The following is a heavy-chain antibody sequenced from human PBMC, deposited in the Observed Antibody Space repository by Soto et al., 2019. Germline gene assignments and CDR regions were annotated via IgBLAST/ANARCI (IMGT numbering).Heavy chain of an antibody. J-gene: IGHJ6*03. V-gene: IGHV1-24*01. Sequence: QXXGKGLEWMGGFDPEDGETIYAQKFQGRVNMTEDXXTDTAYMXXXRLRSEDTAVYYCARGGKVAKTRDYYYYYMDVWGKGTTVTVSS. CDR3: ARGGKVAKTRDYYYYYMDV. D-gene: IGHD5-12*01. CDR2: FDPEDGET.